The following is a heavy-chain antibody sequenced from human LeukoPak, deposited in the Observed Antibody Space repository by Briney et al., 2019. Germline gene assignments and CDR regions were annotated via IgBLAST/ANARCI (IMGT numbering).Heavy chain of an antibody. CDR3: ARAKGATRAFDI. V-gene: IGHV3-11*01. CDR2: ISSSGSTI. D-gene: IGHD2-15*01. Sequence: PGGSLRLSCAASGFTFSDYYMSWIRQAPGKGLELVSYISSSGSTIYYVDSVKGRFTISRDNAKNSLYLQMNSLRAEDTAVYYCARAKGATRAFDIWGQGTMVTVSS. CDR1: GFTFSDYY. J-gene: IGHJ3*02.